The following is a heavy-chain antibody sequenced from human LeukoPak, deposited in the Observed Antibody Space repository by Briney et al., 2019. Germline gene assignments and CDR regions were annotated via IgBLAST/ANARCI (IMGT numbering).Heavy chain of an antibody. CDR1: GYTFTSYD. V-gene: IGHV1-8*01. CDR2: MNPNSGNT. CDR3: ARGLVAAAAVDY. J-gene: IGHJ4*02. D-gene: IGHD6-13*01. Sequence: GSVKVSCKASGYTFTSYDINWVRQATGQGLEWMGWMNPNSGNTGYAQKFQGRVTMTRNTSISTAYMELSSLRSEDTAVYYCARGLVAAAAVDYWGQGTLVTVSS.